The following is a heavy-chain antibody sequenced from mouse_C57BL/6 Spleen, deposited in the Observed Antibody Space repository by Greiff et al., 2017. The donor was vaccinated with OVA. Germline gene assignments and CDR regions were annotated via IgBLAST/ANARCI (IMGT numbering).Heavy chain of an antibody. J-gene: IGHJ4*01. Sequence: VKLQQPGAELVKPGASVKLSCKASGYTFTSYWMQWVKQRPGQGLEWIGEIDPSDSYTNYNQKFKGKATLTVDTSSSTAYMQLSSLTSEDSAVYYCASLRPMDYWGQGTSVTVSS. CDR1: GYTFTSYW. CDR2: IDPSDSYT. D-gene: IGHD1-2*01. V-gene: IGHV1-50*01. CDR3: ASLRPMDY.